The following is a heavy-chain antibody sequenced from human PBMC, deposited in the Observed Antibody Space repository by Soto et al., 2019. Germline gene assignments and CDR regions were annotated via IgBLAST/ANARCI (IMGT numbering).Heavy chain of an antibody. V-gene: IGHV4-34*01. D-gene: IGHD4-17*01. CDR1: GESFSGYY. CDR2: INHSGTT. Sequence: QVQLQQWGAGLLKPSETLSLTCAVYGESFSGYYWSWIRQPPGKGLEWIGKINHSGTTNYNSSLESRVTISVDTSKNQFSLKLNSVTAADTAMYYCARGGARRTSVTTVNYWGQGTLVTVSS. J-gene: IGHJ4*02. CDR3: ARGGARRTSVTTVNY.